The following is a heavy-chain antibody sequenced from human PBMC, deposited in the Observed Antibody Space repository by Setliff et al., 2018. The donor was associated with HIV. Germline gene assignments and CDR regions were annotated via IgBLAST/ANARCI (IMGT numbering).Heavy chain of an antibody. J-gene: IGHJ6*03. CDR2: ISYDGSNK. CDR1: GFTFSSYA. Sequence: GGSLRLSCAASGFTFSSYAMHWVRQAPGKGLEWVAVISYDGSNKYYADSVKGRFTISRDNSKNTLYLQMSSLRAEDTAVYYCVKARVDGDYYYYYYMDVWGKGTTVTVSS. D-gene: IGHD4-17*01. V-gene: IGHV3-30*14. CDR3: VKARVDGDYYYYYYMDV.